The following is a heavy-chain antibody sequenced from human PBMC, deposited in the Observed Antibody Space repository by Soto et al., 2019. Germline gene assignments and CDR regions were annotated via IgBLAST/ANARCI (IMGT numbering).Heavy chain of an antibody. CDR2: INPNSGGT. CDR3: ATYYGSGSHWNFHGMDV. Sequence: QVQLVQSGAEVKKPGASVKVSCKASGYTFTGYYIQWVRQAPGQGLEWMGWINPNSGGTNYAQKFQGWVTMTRDTSISTAYMELSRLRSDETAVYYCATYYGSGSHWNFHGMDVWGQGTTVTVSS. CDR1: GYTFTGYY. J-gene: IGHJ6*02. D-gene: IGHD3-10*01. V-gene: IGHV1-2*04.